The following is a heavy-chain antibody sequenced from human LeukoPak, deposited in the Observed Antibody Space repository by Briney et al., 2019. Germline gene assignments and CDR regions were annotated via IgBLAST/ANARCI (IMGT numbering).Heavy chain of an antibody. D-gene: IGHD3-22*01. V-gene: IGHV3-20*04. CDR2: INWNGGST. J-gene: IGHJ4*02. CDR3: AKRGYYYDSSGYYPL. CDR1: GFTFDDYG. Sequence: PGGSLRLSCAASGFTFDDYGMSWVRQAPGKGLEWVSGINWNGGSTGYTDSVKGRFTISRDNAKNSLYLQMNSLRAEDTAVYYCAKRGYYYDSSGYYPLWGQGTPVTVSS.